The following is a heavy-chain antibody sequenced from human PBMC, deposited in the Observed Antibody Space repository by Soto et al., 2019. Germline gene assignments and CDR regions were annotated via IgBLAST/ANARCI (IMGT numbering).Heavy chain of an antibody. Sequence: QVQLQESGPGLVKPSETLSLTCTVSGGSISSYYWSWIRQPPGKGLEWIGYIYYSGSTNYNPSLKSRVTISVDTSKNQFSLKLSSVTAADTAVYYCASGQRSDSYYYYYMDVWGKGTTVTVSS. CDR2: IYYSGST. J-gene: IGHJ6*03. V-gene: IGHV4-59*01. D-gene: IGHD1-1*01. CDR1: GGSISSYY. CDR3: ASGQRSDSYYYYYMDV.